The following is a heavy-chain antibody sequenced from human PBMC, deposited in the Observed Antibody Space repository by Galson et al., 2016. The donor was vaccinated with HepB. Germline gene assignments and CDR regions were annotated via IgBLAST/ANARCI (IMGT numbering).Heavy chain of an antibody. CDR3: ARDTRHGGLY. V-gene: IGHV3-7*04. CDR1: GFTFSNFW. J-gene: IGHJ4*02. CDR2: IKPDGSEE. Sequence: SLRLSCAASGFTFSNFWMAWARQAPGEGLEWLATIKPDGSEEYYVDSVKGRFTISRDNARNSVSLQMNSLRAGDTAVYFCARDTRHGGLYWGQGTLATVSS. D-gene: IGHD3-16*01.